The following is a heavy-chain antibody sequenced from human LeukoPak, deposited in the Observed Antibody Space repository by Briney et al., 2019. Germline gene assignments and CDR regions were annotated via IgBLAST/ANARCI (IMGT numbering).Heavy chain of an antibody. CDR1: GFTFSSYS. CDR2: ISSSSSYI. D-gene: IGHD3-9*01. J-gene: IGHJ3*02. V-gene: IGHV3-21*01. Sequence: GGSLRLSCAASGFTFSSYSMNWVRQAPGKGLEWVSSISSSSSYIYYADSVKGRFTISRDNAKNSLYLQMNSLRAEDTAVYYCARRQLRGTPGYYDILTGYLDDAFDIWGQGTMVTVSS. CDR3: ARRQLRGTPGYYDILTGYLDDAFDI.